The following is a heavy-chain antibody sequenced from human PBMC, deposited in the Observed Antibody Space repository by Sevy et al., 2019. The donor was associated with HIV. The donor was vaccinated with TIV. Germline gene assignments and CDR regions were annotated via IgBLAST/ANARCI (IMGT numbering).Heavy chain of an antibody. Sequence: SETLSLPCAVYGGSFSGYYWSWIRQPPGKGLEWIGEINHSGSTNYNPSLKSRVTISVDTSKNQFSLKLSSVTAADTAVYYCARLCSGTSCSHAFDIWGQGTMVTVSS. CDR1: GGSFSGYY. V-gene: IGHV4-34*01. D-gene: IGHD2-2*01. J-gene: IGHJ3*02. CDR3: ARLCSGTSCSHAFDI. CDR2: INHSGST.